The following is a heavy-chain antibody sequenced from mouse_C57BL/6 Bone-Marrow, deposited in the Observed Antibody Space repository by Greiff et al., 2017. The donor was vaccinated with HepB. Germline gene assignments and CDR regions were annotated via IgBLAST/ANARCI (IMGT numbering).Heavy chain of an antibody. D-gene: IGHD1-1*01. V-gene: IGHV1-4*01. Sequence: QVQLKQSGAELARPGASVKMSCMASGYTFTSYTMHWVKRRPGQGLEWIGYINPSSGYTKYNQKFKDKSTLTADKSSSTAYMQLSSLTSEDSAVYYCARGLRRGYYFDYWGQGTTLTVSS. CDR2: INPSSGYT. CDR3: ARGLRRGYYFDY. J-gene: IGHJ2*01. CDR1: GYTFTSYT.